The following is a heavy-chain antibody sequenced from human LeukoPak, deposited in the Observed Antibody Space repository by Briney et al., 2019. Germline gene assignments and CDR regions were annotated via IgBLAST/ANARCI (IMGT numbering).Heavy chain of an antibody. Sequence: ETLSLTCTVSGGSISSYYWSWIRQPAGKGLEWIGRIYTSGSTNYNPSLKSRVTMSVDMSKNQFSLKLSSVTAADTAVYYCARDITSVAGHYYYGMDVWGQGTTVTVSS. D-gene: IGHD3-10*01. J-gene: IGHJ6*02. CDR1: GGSISSYY. CDR2: IYTSGST. CDR3: ARDITSVAGHYYYGMDV. V-gene: IGHV4-4*07.